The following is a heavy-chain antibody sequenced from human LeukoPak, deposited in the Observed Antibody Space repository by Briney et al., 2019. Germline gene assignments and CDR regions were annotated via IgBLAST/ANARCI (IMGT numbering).Heavy chain of an antibody. J-gene: IGHJ4*02. Sequence: GGSQRLSCAVSGFTFSSYSMNWVRQAPGKGLEWVSSISSSSSYIYYADSVKGRFTISRDNAKNSLYLQMNSLRAEDTAVYYCAIGQRGYSYGYLYWGQGTLVTVSS. CDR1: GFTFSSYS. CDR3: AIGQRGYSYGYLY. CDR2: ISSSSSYI. V-gene: IGHV3-21*01. D-gene: IGHD5-18*01.